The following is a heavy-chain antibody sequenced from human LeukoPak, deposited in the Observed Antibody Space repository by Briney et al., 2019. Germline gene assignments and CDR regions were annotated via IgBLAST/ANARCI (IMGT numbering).Heavy chain of an antibody. CDR3: ARQDYYFEY. CDR1: GFTFTNHW. J-gene: IGHJ4*02. Sequence: GGSLRLSCAASGFTFTNHWMSWVRQAPGKGLEWVANINQDGSDKYYVDSVKGRFTISRDNAKNSLYVQMNSLRAEDTAVYYCARQDYYFEYWGQGTLVTVSS. V-gene: IGHV3-7*01. CDR2: INQDGSDK.